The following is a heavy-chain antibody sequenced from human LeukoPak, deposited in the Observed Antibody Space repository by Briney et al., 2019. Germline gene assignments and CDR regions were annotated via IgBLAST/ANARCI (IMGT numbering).Heavy chain of an antibody. J-gene: IGHJ5*02. Sequence: ASVKVSRKASGYTFTSYYIHWVRQAPGQGLEWMGIIDPSGGSTRYAQKFQGRVTMTRDTSTKTVYMEMSSLRSEDTAVYYCARDPLITATTTWFDPWGQGTLVTVSS. D-gene: IGHD1-7*01. V-gene: IGHV1-46*01. CDR2: IDPSGGST. CDR1: GYTFTSYY. CDR3: ARDPLITATTTWFDP.